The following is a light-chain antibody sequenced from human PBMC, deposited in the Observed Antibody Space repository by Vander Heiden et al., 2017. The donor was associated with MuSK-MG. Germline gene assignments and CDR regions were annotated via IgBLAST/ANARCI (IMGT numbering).Light chain of an antibody. J-gene: IGKJ3*01. CDR2: YAS. V-gene: IGKV6D-21*02. CDR1: QSIGSS. CDR3: QQSDGLPFT. Sequence: EIVLTQSPDFQSVTPKDKVTITCRASQSIGSSLHWYQQKPDQSPKLLIKYASESSSGVPSRFSGSGSGTDFTLTINSLEAEDAAAYYCQQSDGLPFTFGHGTKVDLK.